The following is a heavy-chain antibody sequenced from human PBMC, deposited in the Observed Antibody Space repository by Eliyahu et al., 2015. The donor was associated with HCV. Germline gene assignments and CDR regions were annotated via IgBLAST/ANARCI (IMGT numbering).Heavy chain of an antibody. Sequence: QVQLVESGGGVVQPGXSLRLXCAASGFXFSXXGMHWVRQAPGKGLEWVAVIWYDGSNKYYADSVKGRFTISRDNSKNTLYLQMNSLRAEDTAVYYCARVIRYFDWLSDYWGQGTLVTVSS. D-gene: IGHD3-9*01. CDR3: ARVIRYFDWLSDY. V-gene: IGHV3-33*01. CDR1: GFXFSXXG. J-gene: IGHJ4*02. CDR2: IWYDGSNK.